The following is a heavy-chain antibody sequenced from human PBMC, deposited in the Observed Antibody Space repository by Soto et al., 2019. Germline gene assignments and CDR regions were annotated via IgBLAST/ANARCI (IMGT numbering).Heavy chain of an antibody. CDR2: ISYDGSNK. Sequence: SLRLSCAASGFTFSSYGMHWVRQAPGKGLEWVAVISYDGSNKYYADSVKGRFTISRDNSKNTLYLQMNSLRAEDTAVYYCAKDPTDSVYSLFYWGQGTLVTVSS. CDR1: GFTFSSYG. J-gene: IGHJ4*02. D-gene: IGHD5-18*01. CDR3: AKDPTDSVYSLFY. V-gene: IGHV3-30*18.